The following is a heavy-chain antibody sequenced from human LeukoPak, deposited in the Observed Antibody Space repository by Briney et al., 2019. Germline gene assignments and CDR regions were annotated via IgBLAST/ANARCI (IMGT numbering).Heavy chain of an antibody. V-gene: IGHV4-4*07. CDR3: AREQRYNWNYRAFDI. CDR1: GGSISSYY. J-gene: IGHJ3*02. Sequence: PSETLSLTCTVSGGSISSYYWSWIRQPAGKGLEWIGRIYTSGSTNYNPSLKSRVTISVDTSKNQFSLKLSSVTAADTALYYCAREQRYNWNYRAFDIWGQGTMVTVSS. D-gene: IGHD1-7*01. CDR2: IYTSGST.